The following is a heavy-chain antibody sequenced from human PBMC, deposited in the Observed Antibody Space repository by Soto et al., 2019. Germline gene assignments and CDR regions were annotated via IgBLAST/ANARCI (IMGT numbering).Heavy chain of an antibody. D-gene: IGHD3-10*01. CDR3: ARANYYGSPGDFDY. Sequence: GESLKISCAASGFTFSSYSMNWVRQAPGKGLEWVSYISSSSSTIYYADSVKGQFTISRDNAKNSLYLQMNSLRAEDTAVYYCARANYYGSPGDFDYWGQGTLVTVSS. CDR2: ISSSSSTI. CDR1: GFTFSSYS. V-gene: IGHV3-48*01. J-gene: IGHJ4*02.